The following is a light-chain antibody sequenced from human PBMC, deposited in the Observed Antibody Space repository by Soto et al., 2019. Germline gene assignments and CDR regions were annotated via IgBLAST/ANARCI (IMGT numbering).Light chain of an antibody. CDR3: HQYDSSPLT. J-gene: IGKJ4*01. V-gene: IGKV3-20*01. Sequence: EIVLAQSPDTLSLSPGERATLSCRTSQSMSTNYLAGYQQKSGQPPRLLIYGASIRATGIPDRFSGSGSGTDFTLTISRLEPEDFAVYYCHQYDSSPLTFGGGPRWRSN. CDR1: QSMSTNY. CDR2: GAS.